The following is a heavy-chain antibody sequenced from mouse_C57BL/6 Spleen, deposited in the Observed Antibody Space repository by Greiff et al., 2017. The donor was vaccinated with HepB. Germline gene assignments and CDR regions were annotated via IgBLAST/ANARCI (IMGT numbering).Heavy chain of an antibody. J-gene: IGHJ3*01. CDR2: INPNNGGT. CDR3: ARWDYYGSSSWFAY. D-gene: IGHD1-1*01. V-gene: IGHV1-18*01. Sequence: VQLKESGPELVKPGASVKIPCKASGYTFTDYNMDWVKQSHGKSLEWIGDINPNNGGTIYNQKFKGKATLTVDKSYSTAYMELRSLTSEDTAVYYCARWDYYGSSSWFAYWGQGTLVTVSA. CDR1: GYTFTDYN.